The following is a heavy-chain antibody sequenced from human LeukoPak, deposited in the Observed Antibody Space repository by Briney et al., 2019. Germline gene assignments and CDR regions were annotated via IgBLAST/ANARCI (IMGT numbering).Heavy chain of an antibody. Sequence: KPGGSLILSCAASGFTFRSSSMNWVRQAPGKGLEWVSSISRSSNYIHYADSVKGRFTISRDNAKNSLYLQLNSLRAEDTAVYYCARGYCGGDCYPDAFDIWGQGKMVTVSS. D-gene: IGHD2-21*02. CDR3: ARGYCGGDCYPDAFDI. CDR2: ISRSSNYI. CDR1: GFTFRSSS. V-gene: IGHV3-21*01. J-gene: IGHJ3*02.